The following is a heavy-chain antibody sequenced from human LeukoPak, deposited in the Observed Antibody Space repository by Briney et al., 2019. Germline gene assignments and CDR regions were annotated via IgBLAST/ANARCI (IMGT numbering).Heavy chain of an antibody. CDR2: ISDDGSDK. D-gene: IGHD1-26*01. CDR3: ARDGSLDAFDI. Sequence: GGSLRLSCAASEFTFSRYAMHWVRQAPGKGLEWVALISDDGSDKNYADSVRCRFTISRDNSKNTLYLQMNSLRAEDTAVYYCARDGSLDAFDIWGQGTMVTVSS. V-gene: IGHV3-30-3*01. J-gene: IGHJ3*02. CDR1: EFTFSRYA.